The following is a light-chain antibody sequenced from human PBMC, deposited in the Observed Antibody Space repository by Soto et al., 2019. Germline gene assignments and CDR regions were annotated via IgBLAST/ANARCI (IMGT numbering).Light chain of an antibody. V-gene: IGKV1-5*03. J-gene: IGKJ1*01. CDR1: QSISSW. CDR2: KAS. Sequence: DIQMTQSPSTLSASVRDRVTITCRASQSISSWLAWYQQKPGKAPKLLIYKASSLESGVPSRFSGSGSGTKFTLTISSLQPDDFATYYCHQCNSFPSFGQGTKVEIK. CDR3: HQCNSFPS.